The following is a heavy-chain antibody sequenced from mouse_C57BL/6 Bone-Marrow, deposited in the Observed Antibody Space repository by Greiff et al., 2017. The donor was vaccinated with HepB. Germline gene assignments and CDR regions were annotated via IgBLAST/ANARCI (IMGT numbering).Heavy chain of an antibody. D-gene: IGHD1-1*01. J-gene: IGHJ3*01. V-gene: IGHV1-55*01. CDR3: ARRSYGSSYAY. CDR1: GYTFTSYW. CDR2: IYPGSGST. Sequence: QVQLKQPGAELVKPGASVKLSCKASGYTFTSYWITWVKQRPGQGLEWIGDIYPGSGSTNYNEKFKSKATLTVDTSSSTAYMQLSSLTSEDSAVYYCARRSYGSSYAYWGQGTLVTVSA.